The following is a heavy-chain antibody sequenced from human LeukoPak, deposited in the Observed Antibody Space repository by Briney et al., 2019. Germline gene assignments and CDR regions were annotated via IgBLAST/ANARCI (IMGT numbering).Heavy chain of an antibody. D-gene: IGHD3-10*01. CDR3: ARGGQRITVVRGPNYYYYYGMDV. Sequence: SETLSLTCTVSGGSISSYYWSWIRQPPGKGLEWIGYIYYSGSTNYNPSLKSRVTISVDTSKNQFSLKLSSVTAADTAVYYCARGGQRITVVRGPNYYYYYGMDVWGQGTTVTVSS. CDR2: IYYSGST. V-gene: IGHV4-59*01. J-gene: IGHJ6*02. CDR1: GGSISSYY.